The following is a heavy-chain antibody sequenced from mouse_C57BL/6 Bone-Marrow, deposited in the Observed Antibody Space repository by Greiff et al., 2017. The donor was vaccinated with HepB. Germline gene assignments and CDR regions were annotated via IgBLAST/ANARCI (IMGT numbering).Heavy chain of an antibody. V-gene: IGHV5-9-1*02. CDR2: ISSGGDYI. J-gene: IGHJ1*03. CDR1: GFTFSSYA. CDR3: TKVLASFDV. D-gene: IGHD1-3*01. Sequence: DVMLVESGEGLVKPGGSLKLSCAASGFTFSSYAMSWVRQTPEKRLEWVAYISSGGDYIYYADNVKGRCTISRDNARHTLHLQMSSLKSEDTAMYYCTKVLASFDVWCTGTTVTVSS.